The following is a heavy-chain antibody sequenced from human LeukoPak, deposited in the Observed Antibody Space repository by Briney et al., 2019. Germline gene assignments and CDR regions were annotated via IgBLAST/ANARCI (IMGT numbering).Heavy chain of an antibody. CDR1: GYTFTNYA. V-gene: IGHV7-4-1*02. CDR2: INPNTGNP. D-gene: IGHD3-16*02. J-gene: IGHJ5*01. Sequence: ASVKVSCKASGYTFTNYAMNWVRQAPGQGLEWMGWINPNTGNPAYAQGFTGRFVFSLDTSVTTTYLQISGLKAEDTAVYYCARAYQPLGGLSFPDSWGQGTLVTVSS. CDR3: ARAYQPLGGLSFPDS.